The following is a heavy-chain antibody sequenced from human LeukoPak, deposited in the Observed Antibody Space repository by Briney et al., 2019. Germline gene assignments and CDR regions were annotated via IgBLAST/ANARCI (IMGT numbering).Heavy chain of an antibody. J-gene: IGHJ3*02. CDR3: ARRRIVVVMRPSDAFDI. CDR2: IYYSGTT. Sequence: PSETLSLTCAVYGGSFSGYYWSWIRQPPGKGLEWIGSIYYSGTTHYNPSLKSRVTIAVDTSKNQFSLKLISVTAADTAVYYCARRRIVVVMRPSDAFDIWGQGTMVTVSS. CDR1: GGSFSGYY. D-gene: IGHD3-22*01. V-gene: IGHV4-34*01.